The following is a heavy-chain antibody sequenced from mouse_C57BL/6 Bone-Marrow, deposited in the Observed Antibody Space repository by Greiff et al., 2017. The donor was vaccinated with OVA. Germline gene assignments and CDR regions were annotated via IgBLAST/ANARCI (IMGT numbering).Heavy chain of an antibody. CDR3: VRDPEYCDV. V-gene: IGHV10-1*01. Sequence: EVMLVESGGGLVQPKGSLKLSCAASGFSFNTYAMNWVRQAPGKGLEWVARIRSKSNNYATYYAASVKDRFTISRDDSESMLYLQMNNLKTDDTAMYYCVRDPEYCDVWGTGTTVTVSS. J-gene: IGHJ1*03. CDR2: IRSKSNNYAT. CDR1: GFSFNTYA.